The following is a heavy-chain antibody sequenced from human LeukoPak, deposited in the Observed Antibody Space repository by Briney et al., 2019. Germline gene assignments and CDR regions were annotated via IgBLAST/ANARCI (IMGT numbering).Heavy chain of an antibody. CDR1: GGSISNYY. V-gene: IGHV4-59*08. D-gene: IGHD2-15*01. CDR3: ARHPFATPFDY. CDR2: MYHTGHT. Sequence: SETLSLTCNVSGGSISNYYWSWIRQPPGKGLEWIGYMYHTGHTMYNSSLKSRVTMSLDTSNNHFSLRLSSVTAADTAVYYCARHPFATPFDYWGPGTVVTVSS. J-gene: IGHJ4*02.